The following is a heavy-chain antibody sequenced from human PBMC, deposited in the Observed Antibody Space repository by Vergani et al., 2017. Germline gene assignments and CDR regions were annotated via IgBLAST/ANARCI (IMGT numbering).Heavy chain of an antibody. D-gene: IGHD2-2*02. CDR3: ARGQAGYQVLYRAYFDP. CDR1: GFTFSSYS. J-gene: IGHJ5*02. Sequence: EVQLVESGGGLVKPGGSLRLSCAASGFTFSSYSMNWVRQAPGKGLEWVSSISSSSANIHYADSVKGRFTVSRDSGRNSLYLQMKSLRAEDTAVYYCARGQAGYQVLYRAYFDPWGQGTLVTGSS. V-gene: IGHV3-21*01. CDR2: ISSSSANI.